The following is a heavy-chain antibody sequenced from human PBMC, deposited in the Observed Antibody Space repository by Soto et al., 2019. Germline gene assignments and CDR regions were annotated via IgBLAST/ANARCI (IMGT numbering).Heavy chain of an antibody. D-gene: IGHD4-4*01. Sequence: GGSLRLSCAASRFTFSSYGMHWVRQAPGKGLEWVAVISYDGSNKYYADSVKGRFTISRDNSKNTLYLQMNSLRAEDTAVYYCAKDSSYYSNYFDYWGQGTLVTVSS. CDR1: RFTFSSYG. CDR2: ISYDGSNK. V-gene: IGHV3-30*18. J-gene: IGHJ4*02. CDR3: AKDSSYYSNYFDY.